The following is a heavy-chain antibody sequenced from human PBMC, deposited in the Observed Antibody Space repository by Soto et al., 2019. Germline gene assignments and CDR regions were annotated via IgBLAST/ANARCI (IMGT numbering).Heavy chain of an antibody. CDR3: TLGSWSAEVFDI. J-gene: IGHJ3*02. CDR1: GGSFSIYT. D-gene: IGHD6-13*01. CDR2: IIPMFDIA. Sequence: QVQLVQSGVEVKKPGSSVKVSCKAAGGSFSIYTVFWVRQAPGQGLEWMGRIIPMFDIANYAQNFQGRVTFNADKFTDTVYMEMLNLRSDDTAVYYFTLGSWSAEVFDIWGQGTLVTVSS. V-gene: IGHV1-69*02.